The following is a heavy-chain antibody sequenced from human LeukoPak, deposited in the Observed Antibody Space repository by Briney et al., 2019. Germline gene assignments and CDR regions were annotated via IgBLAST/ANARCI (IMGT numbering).Heavy chain of an antibody. V-gene: IGHV3-23*01. D-gene: IGHD6-13*01. CDR1: GFTFSSYA. J-gene: IGHJ4*02. Sequence: GGSLRLSCVASGFTFSSYAMNWVRQAPGKGLEWVSGISASGGSTYYADSVKGRFTISRDNSKNTLYLQMNSLRAEDTAVYYCAKAEYSSSWYVLDHWGQGTLVTVSS. CDR2: ISASGGST. CDR3: AKAEYSSSWYVLDH.